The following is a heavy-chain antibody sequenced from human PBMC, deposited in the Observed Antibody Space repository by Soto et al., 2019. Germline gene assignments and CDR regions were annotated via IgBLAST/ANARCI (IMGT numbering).Heavy chain of an antibody. D-gene: IGHD6-13*01. V-gene: IGHV4-34*01. Sequence: PSETLSLTCAVYGGSFSGYYWSWIRQPPGKGLEWIGEINHSGSTNYNPFLKSRVTISVDTSKNQFSLKLSSVTAADTAVYYCARGPLSYSSSWYGPSRVWFDPWGQGTLVTVSS. CDR1: GGSFSGYY. CDR3: ARGPLSYSSSWYGPSRVWFDP. J-gene: IGHJ5*02. CDR2: INHSGST.